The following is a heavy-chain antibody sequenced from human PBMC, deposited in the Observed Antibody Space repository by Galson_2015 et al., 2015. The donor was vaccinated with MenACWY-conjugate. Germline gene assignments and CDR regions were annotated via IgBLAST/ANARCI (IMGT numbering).Heavy chain of an antibody. CDR3: ARVFDTWYMDV. V-gene: IGHV3-33*08. CDR2: IWDDGSYK. CDR1: GFTFNNYW. D-gene: IGHD3-3*01. J-gene: IGHJ6*03. Sequence: SLRLSCAASGFTFNNYWMSWVRQVPAKGLEWVALIWDDGSYKYYADSVKGRFTISRDNSKNTLYLQMNSLRAEDTAVYYCARVFDTWYMDVWGKGTTVTVSS.